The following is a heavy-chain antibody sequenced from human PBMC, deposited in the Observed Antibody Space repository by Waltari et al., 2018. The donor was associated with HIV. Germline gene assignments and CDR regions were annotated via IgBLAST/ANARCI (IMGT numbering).Heavy chain of an antibody. J-gene: IGHJ4*02. Sequence: VQLVESGGGVVQSGGSLRLSCEVAGFDGIGPGIHWVRQAPGKGLEWVAVMSYDGKSFYSDDVKGRFTMSRDTSKNTILLQMDRLKVGDGAVYHCAKDLNKFYHGSGFDFWGPGTPVTV. V-gene: IGHV3-30*18. D-gene: IGHD3-10*01. CDR1: GFDGIGPG. CDR2: MSYDGKS. CDR3: AKDLNKFYHGSGFDF.